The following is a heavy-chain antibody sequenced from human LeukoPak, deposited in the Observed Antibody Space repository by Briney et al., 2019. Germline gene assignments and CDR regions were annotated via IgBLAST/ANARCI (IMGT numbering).Heavy chain of an antibody. J-gene: IGHJ4*02. Sequence: ASVKVSCKASGYTFTSYYMHWVRQAPGQGLEWMGIINPSGGSTSYAQKFQGRVTMTRDKSTSTVYMELSSLRSEDTAVYYCARSGITMVRGVIMRAPFDYWGQGTLVTVSS. D-gene: IGHD3-10*01. V-gene: IGHV1-46*01. CDR1: GYTFTSYY. CDR3: ARSGITMVRGVIMRAPFDY. CDR2: INPSGGST.